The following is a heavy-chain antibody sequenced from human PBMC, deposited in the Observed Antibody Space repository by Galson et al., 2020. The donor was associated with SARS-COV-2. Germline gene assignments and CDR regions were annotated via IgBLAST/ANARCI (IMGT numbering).Heavy chain of an antibody. CDR2: ISSRGDII. V-gene: IGHV3-23*01. CDR1: TFSLSNYA. D-gene: IGHD2-2*01. CDR3: AKDRSGYATNWYEFDY. Sequence: GGSLRLSCVASTFSLSNYAMSWVRQIPGKGQEWVSGISSRGDIIHYAESVKGRFTISRDSSRNTLFLQMNSLRAEDTALYYCAKDRSGYATNWYEFDYWGLGTQVTVSS. J-gene: IGHJ4*02.